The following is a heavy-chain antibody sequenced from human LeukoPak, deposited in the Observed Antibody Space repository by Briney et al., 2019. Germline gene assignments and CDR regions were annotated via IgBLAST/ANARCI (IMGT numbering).Heavy chain of an antibody. CDR2: INQSGST. V-gene: IGHV4-34*01. J-gene: IGHJ4*02. Sequence: SETLSLTCAVYGGSLSPYYWSWIPDPPGKGLEWSGDINQSGSTNYNPSLKSRVTISVDTSKNQFSLRLSSVTAADTAVYYCARGGFYCGGDCYVDYWGQGTLVTVSS. CDR1: GGSLSPYY. D-gene: IGHD2-21*02. CDR3: ARGGFYCGGDCYVDY.